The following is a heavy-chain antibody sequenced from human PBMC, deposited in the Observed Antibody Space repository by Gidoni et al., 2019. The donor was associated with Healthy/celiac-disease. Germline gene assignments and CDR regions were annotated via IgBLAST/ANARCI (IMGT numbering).Heavy chain of an antibody. Sequence: QVTLKESGPALMKPTQTLTLTCTFSGFSLSTSGMRVSWIRQPPGKALEWLARIDWDDDKFYSTSLKTRLTISKDTSKNQVVLTMTNMDPVDTATYYCARIRMGAGWYMDVWGKGTTVTVSS. J-gene: IGHJ6*03. CDR3: ARIRMGAGWYMDV. CDR2: IDWDDDK. V-gene: IGHV2-70*04. D-gene: IGHD3-16*01. CDR1: GFSLSTSGMR.